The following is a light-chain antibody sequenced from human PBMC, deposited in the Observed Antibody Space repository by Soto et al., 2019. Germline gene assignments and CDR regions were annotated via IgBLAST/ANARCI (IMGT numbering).Light chain of an antibody. CDR2: GAA. Sequence: EVVLTQSPGTLSLSPRERATLSCRASQSVSNNYLAWYQHKPGQAPRPLIYGAAHRAPGIPARFRCSGFSPAFSLTISRLAPEDFAVYSCRQYSASPRTFGQGTQVEVK. J-gene: IGKJ1*01. CDR3: RQYSASPRT. CDR1: QSVSNNY. V-gene: IGKV3-20*01.